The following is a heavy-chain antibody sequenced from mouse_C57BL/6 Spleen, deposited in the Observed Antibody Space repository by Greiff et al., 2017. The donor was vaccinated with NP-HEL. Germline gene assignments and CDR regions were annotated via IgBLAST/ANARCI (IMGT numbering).Heavy chain of an antibody. D-gene: IGHD3-3*01. CDR3: ARPHGDEGYYFDY. Sequence: EVQLVESGGDLVKPGGSLKLSCAASGFTFSSYGMSWVRQTPDKRLEWVATISSGGSYTYYPDSVKGRFTISRDNAKNTLYLQMSSLKSEDTAMYYCARPHGDEGYYFDYWGQGTTLTVSS. V-gene: IGHV5-6*01. J-gene: IGHJ2*01. CDR2: ISSGGSYT. CDR1: GFTFSSYG.